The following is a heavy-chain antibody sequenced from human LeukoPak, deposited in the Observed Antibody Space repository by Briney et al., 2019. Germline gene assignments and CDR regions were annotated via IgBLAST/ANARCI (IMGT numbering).Heavy chain of an antibody. D-gene: IGHD3-10*01. CDR1: GFTFSSYA. CDR3: AKVMTRTMVRGVPPSDY. Sequence: GTSLRLSCAASGFTFSSYAMSWVRQAPGKGLEWVSAISGSGGSTYYADSVKGRFTISRDNSKNTLYLQMNSLRAEDTAVYYCAKVMTRTMVRGVPPSDYWGQGTLVTVSS. CDR2: ISGSGGST. J-gene: IGHJ4*02. V-gene: IGHV3-23*01.